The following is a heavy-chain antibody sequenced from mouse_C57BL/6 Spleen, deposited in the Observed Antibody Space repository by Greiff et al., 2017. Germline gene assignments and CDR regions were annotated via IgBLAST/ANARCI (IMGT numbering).Heavy chain of an antibody. CDR1: GYTFTSYW. V-gene: IGHV1-64*01. Sequence: QVQLQQSGAELVKPGASVKLSCKASGYTFTSYWMHWVKQRPGQGLEWIGMIHPNSGSTNYNEKFKSTATLTVDKSSSTAYMQLSSLTSEDSAVYYCARGGFENYYFDYWGQGTTLTVSS. J-gene: IGHJ2*01. CDR3: ARGGFENYYFDY. CDR2: IHPNSGST.